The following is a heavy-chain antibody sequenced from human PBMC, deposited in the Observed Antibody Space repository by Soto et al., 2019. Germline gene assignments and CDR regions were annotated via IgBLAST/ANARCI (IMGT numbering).Heavy chain of an antibody. CDR3: AKVVYSGGYQGDYYYGMVV. CDR2: ISWNSGSI. J-gene: IGHJ6*02. CDR1: EFIYLCCP. Sequence: GGSQRLSCGASEFIYLCCPMHWERKTPGEGLEWVSGISWNSGSIGYADSVKGRFTISRDNAKNSLYPQMNSLRAEDTALYYCAKVVYSGGYQGDYYYGMVVGCQVTTFTVS. V-gene: IGHV3-9*01. D-gene: IGHD6-19*01.